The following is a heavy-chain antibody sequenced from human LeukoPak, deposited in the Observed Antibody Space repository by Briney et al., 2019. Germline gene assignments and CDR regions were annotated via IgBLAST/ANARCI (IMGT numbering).Heavy chain of an antibody. CDR1: GFPFSNYW. CDR3: AREGKGFYHYYYYMDV. CDR2: IKQDGSEK. V-gene: IGHV3-7*01. Sequence: GGSLRLSCAASGFPFSNYWMSWVRQAPGKGLEWVANIKQDGSEKLYVDSVKGRFTISRDNAKNSLYLQMGSLRADDMAVYYCAREGKGFYHYYYYMDVWGFGTTVTVSS. D-gene: IGHD3-16*02. J-gene: IGHJ6*03.